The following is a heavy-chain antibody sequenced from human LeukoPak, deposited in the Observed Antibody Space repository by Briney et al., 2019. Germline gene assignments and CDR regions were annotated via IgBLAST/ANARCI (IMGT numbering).Heavy chain of an antibody. V-gene: IGHV1-8*03. CDR3: ARKMDDFWSGYPPGFDY. CDR2: MNPNSGNT. D-gene: IGHD3-3*01. CDR1: GYTITNYD. Sequence: GASVKVSCKASGYTITNYDINWVRQATGQGLEWMGWMNPNSGNTGYAQKFQGRVTITRNTSISTAYMELSSLRSEDTAVYYCARKMDDFWSGYPPGFDYWGQGTLVTVSS. J-gene: IGHJ4*02.